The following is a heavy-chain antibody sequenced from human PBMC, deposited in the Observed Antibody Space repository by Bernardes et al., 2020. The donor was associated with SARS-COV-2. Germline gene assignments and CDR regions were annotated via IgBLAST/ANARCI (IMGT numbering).Heavy chain of an antibody. Sequence: ASVKVSCKASGYTFTSYYMHWVRQAPGQGLEWMGIINPSGGSTSYAQKFQGRVTMTRDTSTSTVYMELSSLRSEDTAVYYCARDLPKSVTYYDILTGLGRDYYYYGMDVWGQGTTVTVSS. CDR1: GYTFTSYY. CDR3: ARDLPKSVTYYDILTGLGRDYYYYGMDV. J-gene: IGHJ6*02. CDR2: INPSGGST. V-gene: IGHV1-46*01. D-gene: IGHD3-9*01.